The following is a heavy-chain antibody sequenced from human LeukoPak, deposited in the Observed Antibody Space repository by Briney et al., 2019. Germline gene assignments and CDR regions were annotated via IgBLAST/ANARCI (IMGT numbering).Heavy chain of an antibody. V-gene: IGHV3-7*03. CDR3: AKGNYYYYMDV. CDR2: INQDGSER. J-gene: IGHJ6*03. CDR1: GFTFSSHL. Sequence: PGGSLRLSCAASGFTFSSHLMSWVRQAPGKGLEWVANINQDGSERFYVDFVKGRFTISRDNAKNSLYLQMNSLRAEDTALYYCAKGNYYYYMDVWGKGTTVTVSS.